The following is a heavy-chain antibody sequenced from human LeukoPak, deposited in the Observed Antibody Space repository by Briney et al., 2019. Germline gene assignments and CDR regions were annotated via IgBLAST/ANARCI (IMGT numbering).Heavy chain of an antibody. CDR3: ASGGYSPRNWLDP. Sequence: SVKVSCKASGGTFSSYTISWVRQAPGQGLEWMGRIIPILGVANYAQKFQGRVTITADKSTSTAYMELSSLRSEDTAVYYCASGGYSPRNWLDPWGQGTLVTVSS. CDR2: IIPILGVA. V-gene: IGHV1-69*02. J-gene: IGHJ5*02. CDR1: GGTFSSYT. D-gene: IGHD5-18*01.